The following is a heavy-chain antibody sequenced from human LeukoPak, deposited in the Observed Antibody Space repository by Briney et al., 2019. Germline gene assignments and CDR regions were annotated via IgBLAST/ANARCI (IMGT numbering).Heavy chain of an antibody. Sequence: GGSLRLSCAASGFTFSRYGIHWVRRAPGKGLEWVAVISYDGSQKYYADSVKGRFTISRDNSKNTLYLQMNSLRAEDTAVYYCARRAGAYSHPYDYWGQGTLVTVSS. V-gene: IGHV3-30*03. CDR1: GFTFSRYG. CDR2: ISYDGSQK. J-gene: IGHJ4*02. D-gene: IGHD4/OR15-4a*01. CDR3: ARRAGAYSHPYDY.